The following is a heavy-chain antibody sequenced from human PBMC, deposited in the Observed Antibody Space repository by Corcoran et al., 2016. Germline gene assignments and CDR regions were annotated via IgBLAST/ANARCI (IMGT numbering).Heavy chain of an antibody. J-gene: IGHJ6*02. CDR1: GYSFTSYW. Sequence: EVQLVQSGAEVKKPGESLKISCKGSGYSFTSYWIGWVRQMPGKGLEWVGIIYPGDSDPRYSPSFQGQVTISADKSISTAYLQWSSLKASDTAMYYWARLGSKAAEKYYYYYYGMDVWGQGTTVTVSS. CDR3: ARLGSKAAEKYYYYYYGMDV. CDR2: IYPGDSDP. V-gene: IGHV5-51*01. D-gene: IGHD6-13*01.